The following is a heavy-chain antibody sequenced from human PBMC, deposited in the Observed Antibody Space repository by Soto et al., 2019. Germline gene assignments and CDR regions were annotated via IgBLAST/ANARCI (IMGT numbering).Heavy chain of an antibody. CDR2: IYHSGST. D-gene: IGHD4-17*01. CDR1: SGSISSSNW. V-gene: IGHV4-4*02. J-gene: IGHJ3*02. Sequence: QVQLQESGPGLVKPSGTLSLTCAVSSGSISSSNWWSWVRQPPGKGLEWIGEIYHSGSTNYNPSLKSRVTISVDKSKNQFSLKLSSVTAADTAVYYCARVPMTTVKLRAIAFDIWGQGTMVTVSS. CDR3: ARVPMTTVKLRAIAFDI.